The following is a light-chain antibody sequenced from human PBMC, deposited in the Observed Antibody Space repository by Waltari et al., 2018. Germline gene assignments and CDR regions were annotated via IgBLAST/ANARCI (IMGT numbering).Light chain of an antibody. CDR1: QDISNW. Sequence: DIQMTQSPSCVSASVGARVTITCRASQDISNWLAWYQQKPGKAPKLLIYAASTLETGVPPRFSASGSGTEFTLSISSLEPDDFATYYCQQAKSFPLTFGP. V-gene: IGKV1-12*01. CDR3: QQAKSFPLT. CDR2: AAS. J-gene: IGKJ3*01.